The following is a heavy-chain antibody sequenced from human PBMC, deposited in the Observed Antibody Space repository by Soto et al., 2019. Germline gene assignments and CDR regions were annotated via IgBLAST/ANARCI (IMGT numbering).Heavy chain of an antibody. D-gene: IGHD2-15*01. Sequence: ASVKVSCKASGYTFTGYYMHWVRQAPGQGLEWMGWINPNSGGTNYAQKFQGWVTMTRDTSISTAYMELSRLRSDDTAVYYCARGRLGYCSGGSCYCGMDVWGQGTKVTSP. CDR2: INPNSGGT. CDR3: ARGRLGYCSGGSCYCGMDV. J-gene: IGHJ6*02. V-gene: IGHV1-2*04. CDR1: GYTFTGYY.